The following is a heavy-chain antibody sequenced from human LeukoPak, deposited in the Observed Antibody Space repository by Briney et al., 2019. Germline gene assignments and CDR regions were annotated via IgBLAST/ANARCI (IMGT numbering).Heavy chain of an antibody. CDR3: AKYLPAAPRKVVTLDAFDI. V-gene: IGHV3-23*01. Sequence: GGPLRLSCAASGFTFSSYAMSWVRQAPGKGLEWVSAISGSGGSTYYADSVKGRFTISRDNSKNTLYLQMNSLRAEDTAVYYCAKYLPAAPRKVVTLDAFDIWGQGTMVTVSS. D-gene: IGHD3-22*01. J-gene: IGHJ3*02. CDR1: GFTFSSYA. CDR2: ISGSGGST.